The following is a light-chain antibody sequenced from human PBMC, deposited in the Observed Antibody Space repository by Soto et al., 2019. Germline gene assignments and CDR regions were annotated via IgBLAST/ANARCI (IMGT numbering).Light chain of an antibody. V-gene: IGLV2-14*01. CDR3: ISCTSVNTRCV. CDR2: EAT. Sequence: QSALTQPASVSGSPGQSITISCTGTGSDIGRSDFVSWFQQLPGSVPKLVIYEATGRPSGTSDRFSGSKSGNTASLTISGLQPEDEADYYCISCTSVNTRCVFGSGTKLTVL. CDR1: GSDIGRSDF. J-gene: IGLJ1*01.